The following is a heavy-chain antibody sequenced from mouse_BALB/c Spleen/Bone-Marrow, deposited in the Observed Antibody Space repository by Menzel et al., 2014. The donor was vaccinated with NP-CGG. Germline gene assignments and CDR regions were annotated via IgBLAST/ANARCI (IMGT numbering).Heavy chain of an antibody. V-gene: IGHV5-6*02. CDR1: GFTFSTYG. Sequence: DVKLVESGGDLVKPGGSLKLSCAASGFTFSTYGMSWVRQTPDKRLEWVAAISNGGIYTYYPDTVKGRFTISRDNAKNTPYLQMSSLKSEDTAMYYCVRPYDYGTWFAYWGQGTLVTVSA. CDR3: VRPYDYGTWFAY. D-gene: IGHD2-4*01. CDR2: ISNGGIYT. J-gene: IGHJ3*01.